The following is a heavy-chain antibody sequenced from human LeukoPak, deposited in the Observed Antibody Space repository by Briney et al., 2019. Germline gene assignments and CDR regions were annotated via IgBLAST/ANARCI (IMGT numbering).Heavy chain of an antibody. V-gene: IGHV3-7*03. J-gene: IGHJ4*02. CDR2: IKQDGSEK. CDR3: ARVRRDGYNYEFDY. Sequence: GRSLRLSCAASGFTFSSYWMSWVRQAPGKGLEWVANIKQDGSEKYYVDSVKGRFTISRDNAKNSLYLQMNSLRAEDTAVYYCARVRRDGYNYEFDYWGQGTLVTVSS. CDR1: GFTFSSYW. D-gene: IGHD5-24*01.